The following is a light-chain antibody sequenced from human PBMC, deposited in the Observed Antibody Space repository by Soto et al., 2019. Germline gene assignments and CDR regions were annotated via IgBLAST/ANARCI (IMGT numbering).Light chain of an antibody. V-gene: IGKV1-16*02. CDR3: QQYFSYPLR. CDR1: QDIRNS. J-gene: IGKJ4*02. Sequence: DIQVTQSPSSLSASAGDRVTITCRASQDIRNSLAWFQLKPGKAPKSLIYAATNLQSGVPSKFRGSGSGTDFSLTISSLQPEDFATYYCQQYFSYPLRCGGGTKVDIK. CDR2: AAT.